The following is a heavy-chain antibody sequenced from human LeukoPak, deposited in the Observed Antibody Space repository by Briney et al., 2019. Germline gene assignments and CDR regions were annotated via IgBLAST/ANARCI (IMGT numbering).Heavy chain of an antibody. J-gene: IGHJ4*02. CDR1: GYTFNNYY. CDR3: ARQGAYSSAIGMGY. Sequence: ASVTVSCKASGYTFNNYYMYWVRQAPGQGLEWMGMINPSGGGTSYAQKFQGRVTMTRDTSTRTVYMEVSSLKPEDTAVYYCARQGAYSSAIGMGYWGQGTLVTVSS. CDR2: INPSGGGT. V-gene: IGHV1-46*02. D-gene: IGHD6-19*01.